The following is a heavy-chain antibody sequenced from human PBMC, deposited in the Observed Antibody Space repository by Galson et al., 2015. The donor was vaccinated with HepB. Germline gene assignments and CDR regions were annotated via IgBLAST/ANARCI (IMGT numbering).Heavy chain of an antibody. V-gene: IGHV1-2*02. CDR3: ARGAAIAKNWFDP. Sequence: SVKVSCKASGSTFTGYSMHWVRQAPGQGLEWMGWINPNSGDTNYAQKFQGRVTMTRDTSISTAYMELSRLRVDDTAVYYCARGAAIAKNWFDPWGQGTLVPVSS. CDR2: INPNSGDT. D-gene: IGHD6-13*01. J-gene: IGHJ5*02. CDR1: GSTFTGYS.